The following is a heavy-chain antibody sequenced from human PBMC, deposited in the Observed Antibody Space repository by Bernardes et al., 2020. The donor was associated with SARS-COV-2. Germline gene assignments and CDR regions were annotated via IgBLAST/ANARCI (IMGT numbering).Heavy chain of an antibody. CDR3: ARITTSYYYDRTGYYLPPLFDY. D-gene: IGHD3-22*01. V-gene: IGHV1-2*02. Sequence: ASVKVSCKASGYRFTSYWMHWVRQAPGQGLEWMGWINFNSDVTKSAQNFQGRIRMTGDTSISTAYMELSGLQSDDTAIYYCARITTSYYYDRTGYYLPPLFDYGGQGTLVTVSS. CDR1: GYRFTSYW. J-gene: IGHJ4*02. CDR2: INFNSDVT.